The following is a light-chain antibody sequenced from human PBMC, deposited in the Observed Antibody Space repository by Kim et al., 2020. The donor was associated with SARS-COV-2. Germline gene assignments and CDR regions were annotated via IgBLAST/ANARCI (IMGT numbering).Light chain of an antibody. Sequence: ATINCKSSQSVLLSSNNKNDLAWYQQKPGQHPKLLISSASTRESGVPDRFSGSGSGTDFTLTISSLQAEDVATYYCQQYYTSPLTFGGGTKVDIK. J-gene: IGKJ4*01. V-gene: IGKV4-1*01. CDR3: QQYYTSPLT. CDR1: QSVLLSSNNKND. CDR2: SAS.